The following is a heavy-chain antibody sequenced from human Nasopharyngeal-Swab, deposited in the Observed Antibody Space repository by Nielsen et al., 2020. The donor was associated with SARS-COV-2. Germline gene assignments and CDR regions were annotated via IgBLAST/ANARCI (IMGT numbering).Heavy chain of an antibody. V-gene: IGHV3-9*01. J-gene: IGHJ3*02. CDR3: ARDGDIVVVPAAIIWEGAFDI. CDR1: GFTFDDYG. Sequence: GGSLRLSCAASGFTFDDYGMHWVRQAPGKGLEWVSGISWDGLTIGYADSVKGRFTISRDNAKNSLYLQMNSLRAEDTAVYYCARDGDIVVVPAAIIWEGAFDIWGQGTMVTVSS. D-gene: IGHD2-2*02. CDR2: ISWDGLTI.